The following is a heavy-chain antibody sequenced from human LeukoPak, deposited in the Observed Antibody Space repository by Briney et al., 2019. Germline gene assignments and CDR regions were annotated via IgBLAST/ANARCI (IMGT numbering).Heavy chain of an antibody. D-gene: IGHD4-23*01. CDR1: GFTFDDYG. Sequence: GGSLRLSCAASGFTFDDYGMSWVRQAPGKGLEWVSGINWNGGSTGYADSVKGRFTISRDNSKNTLYLQMNSLRAEDTAVYYCARRAGGYSHPYDYWGQGILVTVSS. CDR2: INWNGGST. V-gene: IGHV3-20*04. CDR3: ARRAGGYSHPYDY. J-gene: IGHJ4*02.